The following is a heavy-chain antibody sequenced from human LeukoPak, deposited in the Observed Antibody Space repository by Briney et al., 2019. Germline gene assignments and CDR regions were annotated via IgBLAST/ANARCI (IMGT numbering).Heavy chain of an antibody. V-gene: IGHV3-48*01. D-gene: IGHD3-3*01. CDR1: GFTFSSFG. CDR3: ARDHPYYDFWAGYSRAFDI. CDR2: ISSSSSI. J-gene: IGHJ3*02. Sequence: GGSLRLSCAASGFTFSSFGMSWVRQAPGKGLEWVSYISSSSSIYYADSVKGRFTISRDNAKNSLYLQMNSLRAEDTAVYYCARDHPYYDFWAGYSRAFDIWGQGTVVTVSS.